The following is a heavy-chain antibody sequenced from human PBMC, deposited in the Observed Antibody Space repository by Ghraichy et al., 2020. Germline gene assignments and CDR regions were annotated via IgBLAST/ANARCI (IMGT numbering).Heavy chain of an antibody. D-gene: IGHD3-3*01. CDR1: GYTFTSYY. CDR2: INPSGGST. V-gene: IGHV1-46*01. Sequence: ASVKVSCKASGYTFTSYYMHWVRQAPGQGLEWMGIINPSGGSTSYAQKFQGRVTMTRDTSTSTVYMELSSLRSEDTAVYYCARCLGESITIFGVANPYYYYYYGMDVWGQGTTVTVSS. J-gene: IGHJ6*02. CDR3: ARCLGESITIFGVANPYYYYYYGMDV.